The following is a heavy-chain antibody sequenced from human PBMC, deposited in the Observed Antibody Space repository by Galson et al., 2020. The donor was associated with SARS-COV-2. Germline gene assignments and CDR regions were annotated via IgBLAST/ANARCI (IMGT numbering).Heavy chain of an antibody. V-gene: IGHV3-30*18. CDR1: GFTFSSYG. D-gene: IGHD6-13*01. CDR3: AKAGAAAAGTYADKPYYYYYGMDV. Sequence: TGGSLRLSCAASGFTFSSYGMHWVRQAPGKGLEWVAVISYDGSNKYYADSVKGRFTISRDNSKNTLYLQMNSLRAEDTAVYYCAKAGAAAAGTYADKPYYYYYGMDVWGQGTTVTVSS. J-gene: IGHJ6*02. CDR2: ISYDGSNK.